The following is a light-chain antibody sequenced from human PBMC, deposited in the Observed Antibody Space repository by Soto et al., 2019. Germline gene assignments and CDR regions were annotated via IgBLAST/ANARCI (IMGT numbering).Light chain of an antibody. CDR2: SAS. CDR3: EQLNGYQLA. V-gene: IGKV1-9*01. J-gene: IGKJ4*01. CDR1: QGMSTY. Sequence: DIQLTQSPSFLSASVGDTVTITCRASQGMSTYLAWYQQKPGKVPKLLIRSASTLQSGVPPRFSGGGSGTEFTLTISTLQPDGSSIYYCEQLNGYQLAFGGGSNVEIK.